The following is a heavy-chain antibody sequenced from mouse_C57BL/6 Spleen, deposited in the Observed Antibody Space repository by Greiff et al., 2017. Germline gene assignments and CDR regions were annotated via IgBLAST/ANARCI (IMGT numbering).Heavy chain of an antibody. V-gene: IGHV1-50*01. CDR3: ARRLYAMDY. Sequence: QVQLQQPGAELVKPGASVKLSCKASGYTFTSYWMQWVKQRPGQGLEWIGEIDPSASYTNYNQKFKGKATLTVDTSSSTAYMQLSSLTSEDSAVYYCARRLYAMDYWGQGTSVTVSS. J-gene: IGHJ4*01. CDR1: GYTFTSYW. D-gene: IGHD3-2*02. CDR2: IDPSASYT.